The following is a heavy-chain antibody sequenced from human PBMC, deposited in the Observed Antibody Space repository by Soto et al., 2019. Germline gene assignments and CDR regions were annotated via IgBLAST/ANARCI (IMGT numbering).Heavy chain of an antibody. CDR3: ARSSDYSFDLLVY. J-gene: IGHJ4*02. Sequence: QVQLQESGPGLVKPSGTLSLTCAVSGGSISSGNWWSWVRQPPGKGLEWIGEIYDRGSTNYNPSLKSRVTISIDKSKNQFSLKLSSVTAADTAVYYCARSSDYSFDLLVYWGQGTLVTVSS. CDR1: GGSISSGNW. CDR2: IYDRGST. V-gene: IGHV4-4*02. D-gene: IGHD4-4*01.